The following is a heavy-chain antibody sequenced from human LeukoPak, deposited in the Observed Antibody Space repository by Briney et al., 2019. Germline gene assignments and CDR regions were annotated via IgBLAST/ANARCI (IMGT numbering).Heavy chain of an antibody. Sequence: GGSLRLSCAASGSNFSSFGVNWVRQGPGKGLEWVSGISFIISTWSADSVKGRFTISRDNSKNTVYLQMNSLRDDDTAVYYCAKGTSSLNYDAFDIWGQGTLVTVSS. V-gene: IGHV3-23*01. CDR2: ISFIIST. J-gene: IGHJ3*02. CDR3: AKGTSSLNYDAFDI. CDR1: GSNFSSFG. D-gene: IGHD6-19*01.